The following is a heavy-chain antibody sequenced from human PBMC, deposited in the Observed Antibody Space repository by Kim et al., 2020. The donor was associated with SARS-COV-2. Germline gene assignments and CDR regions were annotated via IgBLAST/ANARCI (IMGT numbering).Heavy chain of an antibody. V-gene: IGHV1-3*01. D-gene: IGHD6-13*01. CDR1: GYTSTSYA. CDR2: INAGNGNT. Sequence: ASVKVSCKASGYTSTSYAMHWVRQAPGQRLEWMGWINAGNGNTKYSQKFQGRVTITRDTSASTAYMELSSLRSEDTAVYYCARDLAAAGEPFNWFDPWGQGTLVTVSS. CDR3: ARDLAAAGEPFNWFDP. J-gene: IGHJ5*02.